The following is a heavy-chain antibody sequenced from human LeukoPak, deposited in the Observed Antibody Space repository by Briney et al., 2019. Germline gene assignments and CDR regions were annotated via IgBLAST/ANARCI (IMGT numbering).Heavy chain of an antibody. J-gene: IGHJ4*02. Sequence: PGGSLRLSCAASGFTFSTYSMNWVRQAPGQGLEWVSSISSSSTYIYYADSVKGRFTISRDNSKNSLYLQMNILRAEDTAVYYCARWNRFHGVWGQGTLVTVSS. V-gene: IGHV3-21*01. CDR2: ISSSSTYI. CDR3: ARWNRFHGV. CDR1: GFTFSTYS. D-gene: IGHD1-1*01.